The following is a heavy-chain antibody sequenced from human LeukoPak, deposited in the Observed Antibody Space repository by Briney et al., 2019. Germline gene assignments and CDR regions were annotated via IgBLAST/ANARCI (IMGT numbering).Heavy chain of an antibody. V-gene: IGHV1-18*01. CDR1: GYNLNDYG. J-gene: IGHJ3*01. CDR3: AKDPRNILTGDYDAFDV. D-gene: IGHD3-9*01. CDR2: ISAYNGNT. Sequence: GASVKVSCKASGYNLNDYGLSWVRQAPGQGPEWMGWISAYNGNTRYIQKLQGRVTMTTDTSTSTAYMELKSLRSDDTAVYFCAKDPRNILTGDYDAFDVWGQGTMVTVSS.